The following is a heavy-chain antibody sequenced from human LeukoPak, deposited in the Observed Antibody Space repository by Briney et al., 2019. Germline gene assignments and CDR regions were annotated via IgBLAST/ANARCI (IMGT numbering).Heavy chain of an antibody. D-gene: IGHD6-19*01. V-gene: IGHV3-74*03. Sequence: GGSLRLSCAASEFSFSTTWMHWVRQPPGQGLVWVARITSDGTSTSYAESVKGRFTISRDNAKNTLYLQMNSLRAEDTAVYYCARERSGWLFDYWGQGTLVTVSS. CDR3: ARERSGWLFDY. J-gene: IGHJ4*02. CDR1: EFSFSTTW. CDR2: ITSDGTST.